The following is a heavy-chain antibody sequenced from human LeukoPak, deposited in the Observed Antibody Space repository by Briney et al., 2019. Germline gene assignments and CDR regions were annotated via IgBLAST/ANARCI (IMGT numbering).Heavy chain of an antibody. D-gene: IGHD3-10*01. J-gene: IGHJ6*03. CDR2: ISSSSSTI. CDR1: GFTFSSYS. V-gene: IGHV3-48*04. Sequence: GGSLRLSCAASGFTFSSYSMNWVRQAPGKGLEWVSYISSSSSTIYYADSVKGRFTISRDNAKNSLYLQMDSLRAEDTAVYYCARTVSGSYNYYYYYYMDVWGKGTTVTVSS. CDR3: ARTVSGSYNYYYYYYMDV.